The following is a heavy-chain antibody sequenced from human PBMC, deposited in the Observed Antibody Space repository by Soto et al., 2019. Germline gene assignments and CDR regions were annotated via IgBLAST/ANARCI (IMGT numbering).Heavy chain of an antibody. CDR3: ARGVFGDFEDYGIDV. CDR1: GGSISSNGNF. V-gene: IGHV4-30-2*01. CDR2: IYHSGTT. D-gene: IGHD4-17*01. J-gene: IGHJ6*02. Sequence: PSETLSLTCGVSGGSISSNGNFWGWIRQPPGKGLEWIGSIYHSGTTYYNPTLESRVTMSADRSKNQFSLNVTSVSAADTAIYFCARGVFGDFEDYGIDVWGPGTTVTVSS.